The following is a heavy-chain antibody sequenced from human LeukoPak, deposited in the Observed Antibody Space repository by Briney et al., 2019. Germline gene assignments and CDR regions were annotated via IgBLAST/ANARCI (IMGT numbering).Heavy chain of an antibody. CDR1: GFTFTNFW. V-gene: IGHV3-30-3*01. CDR3: ARVGYNCGGDCRDWFDP. CDR2: ISYDGSNK. Sequence: GGSLRLSCAASGFTFTNFWMSWVRQAPGKGLEWVAVISYDGSNKYYADSVKGRFTISRDNSKNTLYLQMNSLRAEDTAVYYCARVGYNCGGDCRDWFDPWGQGTLVTVSS. D-gene: IGHD2-21*02. J-gene: IGHJ5*02.